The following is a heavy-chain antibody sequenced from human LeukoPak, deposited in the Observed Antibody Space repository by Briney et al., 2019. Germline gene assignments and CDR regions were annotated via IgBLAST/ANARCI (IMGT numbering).Heavy chain of an antibody. CDR1: GGSISSGGYS. CDR2: IYYSGST. Sequence: SQTLSLTCAVSGGSISSGGYSWSWIRQPPGKGLEWIGYIYYSGSTYYNPSLKSRVTISVDTSKNQFSLKLSSVTAADTAVYYCARERTTVVTPPTFDIWGQGTMVTVSS. V-gene: IGHV4-31*11. CDR3: ARERTTVVTPPTFDI. D-gene: IGHD4-23*01. J-gene: IGHJ3*02.